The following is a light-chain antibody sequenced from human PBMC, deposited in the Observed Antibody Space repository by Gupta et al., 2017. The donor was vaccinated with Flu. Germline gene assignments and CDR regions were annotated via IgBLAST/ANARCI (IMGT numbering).Light chain of an antibody. CDR1: QDINKL. CDR3: QQCYNLPRT. CDR2: DAS. V-gene: IGKV1-33*01. Sequence: PSSLSASVGDRVTITCQASQDINKLLYWYQQKPGKAPRLLIYDASNLETGVPSRFSGGGSGTDFTFTISSLQAEDIVTYYCQQCYNLPRTFGQGTKLEI. J-gene: IGKJ2*01.